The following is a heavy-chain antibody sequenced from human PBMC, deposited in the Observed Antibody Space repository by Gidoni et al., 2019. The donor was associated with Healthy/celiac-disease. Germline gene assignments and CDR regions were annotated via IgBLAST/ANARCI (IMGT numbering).Heavy chain of an antibody. V-gene: IGHV3-11*05. CDR1: GSTFSDDY. CDR3: ARESGGYDGY. D-gene: IGHD5-12*01. Sequence: QVQPVESGGGLVKPGGSLRLSRAASGSTFSDDYMCWIRQAQGKGLEWFSYISSNSSYTNYADSVKGRFTISRDNAKNSLYLQMNSLRAEDTAVYYCARESGGYDGYWGQGTLVTVSS. J-gene: IGHJ4*02. CDR2: ISSNSSYT.